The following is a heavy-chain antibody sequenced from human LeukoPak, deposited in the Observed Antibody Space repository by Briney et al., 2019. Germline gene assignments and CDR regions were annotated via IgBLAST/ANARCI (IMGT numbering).Heavy chain of an antibody. CDR3: ARDRVMGTAVTTSLDY. V-gene: IGHV1-46*01. J-gene: IGHJ4*02. Sequence: ASVKASCKASGYSFTSYCMHWVRQAPGQGLEWMGIINPSGGSTSYAQKFQGRVTMTRDTSTSAVFMELSSLRSEDTAVYYCARDRVMGTAVTTSLDYWGQGTLVTVSS. D-gene: IGHD4-17*01. CDR2: INPSGGST. CDR1: GYSFTSYC.